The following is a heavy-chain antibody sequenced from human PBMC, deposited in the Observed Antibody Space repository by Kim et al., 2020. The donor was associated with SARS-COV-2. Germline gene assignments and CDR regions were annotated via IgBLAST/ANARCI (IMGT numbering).Heavy chain of an antibody. D-gene: IGHD3-9*01. CDR3: ARAGGLTYYYGMDV. Sequence: GGSLRLSCAASGFTFSSYSMNWVRQAPGKGLEWVSSISSSSSYIYYADSVKGRFTISIDNAKNSLYLQMNSLKAEDTAVDYCARAGGLTYYYGMDVWGQG. CDR2: ISSSSSYI. V-gene: IGHV3-21*01. CDR1: GFTFSSYS. J-gene: IGHJ6*02.